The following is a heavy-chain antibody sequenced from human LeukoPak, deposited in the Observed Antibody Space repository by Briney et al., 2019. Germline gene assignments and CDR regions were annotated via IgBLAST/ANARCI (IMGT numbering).Heavy chain of an antibody. V-gene: IGHV3-30*02. Sequence: GGSLRLSCAASGFTFSSYGMHWVRQAPGKGLEWVAFIRYDGSNKYYADSVKGRFTISRDNSKNTLYLQMNSLRAEDTAVYYCAKDKSSGPYYYYCMDVWGKGTTVTVSS. CDR1: GFTFSSYG. J-gene: IGHJ6*03. D-gene: IGHD5-12*01. CDR2: IRYDGSNK. CDR3: AKDKSSGPYYYYCMDV.